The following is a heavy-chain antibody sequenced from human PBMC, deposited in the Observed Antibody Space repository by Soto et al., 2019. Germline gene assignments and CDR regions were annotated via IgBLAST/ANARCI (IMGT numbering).Heavy chain of an antibody. Sequence: SDTLSLTCLVSGGSIRVQSYYWTWIRQTPGKGLEGVGSSYYSGTSYFNPALKGRVTISVDTSTNQFSLRLTSVTAADTAVYYCTRRYNWNDYYFDPWGQGTLVTAPQ. V-gene: IGHV4-39*01. CDR2: SYYSGTS. CDR1: GGSIRVQSYY. D-gene: IGHD1-20*01. CDR3: TRRYNWNDYYFDP. J-gene: IGHJ5*02.